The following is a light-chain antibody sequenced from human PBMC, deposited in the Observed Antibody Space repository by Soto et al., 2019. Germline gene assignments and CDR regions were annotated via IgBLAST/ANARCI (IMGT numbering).Light chain of an antibody. Sequence: DIQMTQSPSTLSASVGDRVTITCRASQSISTWLVWYQQKPGKAPKLLISMASTLESGVPSRFSGIGSGTEFTLTITSLQPDDFATYYCQQFNSYSPWTFGQGTKVEAK. V-gene: IGKV1-5*03. J-gene: IGKJ1*01. CDR1: QSISTW. CDR3: QQFNSYSPWT. CDR2: MAS.